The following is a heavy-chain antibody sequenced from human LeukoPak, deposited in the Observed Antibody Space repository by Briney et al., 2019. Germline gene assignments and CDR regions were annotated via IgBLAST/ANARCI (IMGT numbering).Heavy chain of an antibody. D-gene: IGHD3-22*01. CDR3: ASFPYYYDSSGPGLFFDY. V-gene: IGHV5-51*01. CDR2: IYPGDSDT. CDR1: GSSFTNYW. Sequence: GESLNISCKGSGSSFTNYWIGWVRQMPGKGLEWMGVIYPGDSDTRYSPSFQGQVTISADKSISTAYLQWSSLKASDTAMYYCASFPYYYDSSGPGLFFDYWGQGTLVTVSS. J-gene: IGHJ4*02.